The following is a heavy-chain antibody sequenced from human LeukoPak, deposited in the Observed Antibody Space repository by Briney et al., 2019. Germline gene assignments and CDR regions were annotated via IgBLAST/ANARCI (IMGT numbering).Heavy chain of an antibody. D-gene: IGHD3-22*01. V-gene: IGHV4-34*01. CDR2: INHSGST. CDR3: ASHDYYDSSGNNWFDP. Sequence: PSETLSLTCAVYGGSFSGYYWSWIRQPPGKGLEWIGEINHSGSTNYNPSLKSRVTISVDTSKNQFSLKLSSVTAADTAVYYCASHDYYDSSGNNWFDPWGQGTLVTVSS. J-gene: IGHJ5*02. CDR1: GGSFSGYY.